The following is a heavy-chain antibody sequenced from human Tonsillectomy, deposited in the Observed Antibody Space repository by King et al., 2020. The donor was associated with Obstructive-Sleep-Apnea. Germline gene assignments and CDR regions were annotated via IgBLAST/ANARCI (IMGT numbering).Heavy chain of an antibody. J-gene: IGHJ4*02. CDR1: GFSFSSYS. CDR3: ARDHFGDYSSLDY. CDR2: ISSSSSTI. D-gene: IGHD4-17*01. Sequence: VQLVESGGGLVQPGGSLRLSCAASGFSFSSYSMNWVRQAPGKGLEWLSYISSSSSTIYYAASVNGRFTISRDNAKNSLFLQINSLRAEDTAVYYCARDHFGDYSSLDYWGQGTLVTVSS. V-gene: IGHV3-48*04.